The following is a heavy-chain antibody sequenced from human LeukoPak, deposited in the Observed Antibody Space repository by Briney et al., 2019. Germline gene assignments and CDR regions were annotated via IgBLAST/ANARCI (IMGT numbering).Heavy chain of an antibody. CDR1: GFTFSSYA. CDR2: ISGSGGST. Sequence: GGALRLSCAASGFTFSSYAMSWVRQAPGKGLEWVSAISGSGGSTYYADSVKGRFTISRDNSKNTLYLQMNSLRAEDTAVYFCAKEERVAAAGTPDYWGQGTLVTVSS. V-gene: IGHV3-23*01. CDR3: AKEERVAAAGTPDY. D-gene: IGHD6-13*01. J-gene: IGHJ4*02.